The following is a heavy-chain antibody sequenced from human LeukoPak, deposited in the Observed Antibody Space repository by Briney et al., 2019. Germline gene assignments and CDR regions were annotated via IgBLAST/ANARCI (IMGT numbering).Heavy chain of an antibody. Sequence: GGSLRLSCAASGFTFNNYQMNWVRQAPEKGLECISYISSSGRTIYYADSLKGRFTVSRDNAKNSLYLRMNNLRAEDTAVYYCARGEYYFDYWGQGTLVTVSS. CDR3: ARGEYYFDY. J-gene: IGHJ4*02. CDR2: ISSSGRTI. CDR1: GFTFNNYQ. V-gene: IGHV3-48*03.